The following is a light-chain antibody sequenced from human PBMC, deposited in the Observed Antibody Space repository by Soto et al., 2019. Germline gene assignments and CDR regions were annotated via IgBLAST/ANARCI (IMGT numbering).Light chain of an antibody. CDR3: SSYTSSNTYV. J-gene: IGLJ1*01. CDR2: DVS. Sequence: QSVLTQPASVSGSPGQSITISCTGTSSVVGGYNYVSWYQHHPGKVPQLMIYDVSNRPSGVSNRFSGSKSGNTASLTISGLQAEDEADYYCSSYTSSNTYVLGTGTKVTVL. V-gene: IGLV2-14*03. CDR1: SSVVGGYNY.